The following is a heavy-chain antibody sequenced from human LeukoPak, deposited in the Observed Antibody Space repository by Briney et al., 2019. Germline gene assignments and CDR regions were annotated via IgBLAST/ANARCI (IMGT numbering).Heavy chain of an antibody. V-gene: IGHV3-48*01. J-gene: IGHJ4*02. CDR3: ASAPRLLLWFGELLPDRKFDY. CDR1: RFPFSSYS. CDR2: ISSYSSTI. Sequence: GGSLRLSCAASRFPFSSYSMNWVRQAPGKGLEWISYISSYSSTIYYADSVKGRFTISRDNAKNSLYLQMNSLRAEDTAVYYCASAPRLLLWFGELLPDRKFDYWGQGTLVTVSS. D-gene: IGHD3-10*01.